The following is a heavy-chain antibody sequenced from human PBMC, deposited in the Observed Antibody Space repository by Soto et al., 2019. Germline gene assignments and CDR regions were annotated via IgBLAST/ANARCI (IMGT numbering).Heavy chain of an antibody. CDR3: VRSFFCSGGSCYSISSH. CDR2: IYSGGGT. V-gene: IGHV3-66*01. Sequence: EVQLVESGGDLVQPGGSLRLSCAASGFTVSSSDMSWVRQAPGKGLEWVSVIYSGGGTYYADSVKGRFTISRDNSKNTLYLQMNSLRDEDTAVYYCVRSFFCSGGSCYSISSHWGQGTLVTVSS. D-gene: IGHD2-15*01. J-gene: IGHJ4*02. CDR1: GFTVSSSD.